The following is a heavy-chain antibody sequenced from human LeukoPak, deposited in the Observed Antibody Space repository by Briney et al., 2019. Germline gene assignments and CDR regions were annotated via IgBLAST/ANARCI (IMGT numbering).Heavy chain of an antibody. J-gene: IGHJ4*02. D-gene: IGHD3-16*02. CDR1: VGSISSGCYY. CDR3: AREDVSAAPDY. Sequence: SETLSLTCTVSVGSISSGCYYWSWIRQHPGKGLEWIGYIYYSGSTYYNPSLKSRVTISVDTSKNQFSLKLSSVTAADTAVYYCAREDVSAAPDYWGQGTLVTVSS. V-gene: IGHV4-31*03. CDR2: IYYSGST.